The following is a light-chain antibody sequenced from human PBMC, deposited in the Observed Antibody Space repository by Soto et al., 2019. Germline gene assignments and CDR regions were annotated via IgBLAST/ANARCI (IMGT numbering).Light chain of an antibody. Sequence: EIAMTQSPDTLSVSPGDRATLSCRASQGVRSDLAWYQQKAGQSPRLLIYGASTRAAETPARFSGSGSETGFTLTISSLQSEDFAVYYCQQYSKWPLTFGGGTKVEIK. J-gene: IGKJ4*01. CDR2: GAS. V-gene: IGKV3-15*01. CDR3: QQYSKWPLT. CDR1: QGVRSD.